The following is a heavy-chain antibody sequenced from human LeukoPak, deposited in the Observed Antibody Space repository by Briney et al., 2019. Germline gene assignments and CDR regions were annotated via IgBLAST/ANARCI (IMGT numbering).Heavy chain of an antibody. CDR2: ITGNGGST. Sequence: GGSLRLSCAASGFTFGDHAMHWVRQAPGKGLEWVSLITGNGGSTYYADSVKGRFAIFRDNRKNSLYLQMDGLRTEDTALYYCAKVRSVAGTLDFFDSWGHGTLVTVSS. D-gene: IGHD6-19*01. J-gene: IGHJ4*01. CDR1: GFTFGDHA. CDR3: AKVRSVAGTLDFFDS. V-gene: IGHV3-43*02.